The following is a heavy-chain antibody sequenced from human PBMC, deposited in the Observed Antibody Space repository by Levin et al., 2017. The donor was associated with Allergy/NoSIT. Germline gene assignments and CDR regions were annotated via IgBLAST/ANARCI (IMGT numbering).Heavy chain of an antibody. Sequence: LSLTCAASGFTFSSYGMHWVRQAPGKGLEWVAVIWYDGSNKYYADSVKGRFTISRDNSKNTLYLQMNSLRAEDTAVYYCARGPAAAGTYRLLDYWGQGTLVTVSS. CDR2: IWYDGSNK. CDR1: GFTFSSYG. V-gene: IGHV3-33*01. CDR3: ARGPAAAGTYRLLDY. D-gene: IGHD6-13*01. J-gene: IGHJ4*02.